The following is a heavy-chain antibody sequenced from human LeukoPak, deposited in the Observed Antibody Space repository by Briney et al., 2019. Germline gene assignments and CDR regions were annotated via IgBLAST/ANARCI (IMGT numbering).Heavy chain of an antibody. Sequence: SETLSLTCAVSGYSISSGYYWGWIRQPPGKGLEWIGSIYHSGSTYYNPSLKSRVTMSVDTSKNQFSLKLSSVTAADTAVYYCARHPYDFWSGLSLNLNWFDPWGQGTLVTVSS. D-gene: IGHD3-3*01. V-gene: IGHV4-38-2*01. CDR2: IYHSGST. CDR1: GYSISSGYY. J-gene: IGHJ5*02. CDR3: ARHPYDFWSGLSLNLNWFDP.